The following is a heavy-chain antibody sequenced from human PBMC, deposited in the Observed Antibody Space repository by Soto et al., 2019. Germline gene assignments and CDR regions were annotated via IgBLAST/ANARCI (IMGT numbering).Heavy chain of an antibody. J-gene: IGHJ3*02. D-gene: IGHD3-3*02. Sequence: PWGSLRLSCAASGFKFSDYYMNWIRQAPGKGLEWVAYISSSGSSLDYADSVKGRVIISRDNAKNSLHLQINSLRAEDTAVYYCARGGRIFFELIAPQDALDIRGKGTMVTVSS. CDR2: ISSSGSSL. CDR1: GFKFSDYY. CDR3: ARGGRIFFELIAPQDALDI. V-gene: IGHV3-11*01.